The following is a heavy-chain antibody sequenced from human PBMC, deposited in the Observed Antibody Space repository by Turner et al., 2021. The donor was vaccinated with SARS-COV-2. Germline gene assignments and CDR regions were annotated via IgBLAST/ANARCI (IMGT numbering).Heavy chain of an antibody. V-gene: IGHV3-21*01. Sequence: EVQLVESGGGLVKPGGSLGLSCAAPGFTFSSYSMNWVRQAPGKGLEWVSFISSSSSYIYYADSVKGRFTISRDNAKNSLYLQMNSLRAEDTAVYYCARELAGRFGGATEIDYWGQGTLVTVSS. CDR2: ISSSSSYI. J-gene: IGHJ4*02. CDR1: GFTFSSYS. D-gene: IGHD1-26*01. CDR3: ARELAGRFGGATEIDY.